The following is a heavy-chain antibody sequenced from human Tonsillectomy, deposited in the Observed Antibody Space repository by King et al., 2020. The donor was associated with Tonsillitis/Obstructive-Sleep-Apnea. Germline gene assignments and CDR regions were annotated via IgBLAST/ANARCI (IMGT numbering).Heavy chain of an antibody. Sequence: VQLQQWGAGLLKPSETLSLTFAVYGGSFSGYYWSWIRQPPGKGLDWIGEINHIGSTNYNPSLKSRVTISVDTSKNQFSLKLSSVTAADTAVYYCARGLGSGCSGGSCYPNWFDPWGQGTLVTVSS. D-gene: IGHD2-15*01. V-gene: IGHV4-34*01. J-gene: IGHJ5*02. CDR1: GGSFSGYY. CDR2: INHIGST. CDR3: ARGLGSGCSGGSCYPNWFDP.